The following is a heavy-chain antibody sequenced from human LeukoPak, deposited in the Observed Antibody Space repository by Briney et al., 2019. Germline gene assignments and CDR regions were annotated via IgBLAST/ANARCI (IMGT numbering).Heavy chain of an antibody. J-gene: IGHJ4*02. CDR3: ARAQRGRGYSGYDANFDY. D-gene: IGHD5-12*01. Sequence: PGGSLRLSCAASGFTFSSYGMHWVRQAPGKGLEWVAVISYDGSNKYYADSVKGRFTISRDNSKNTLYLQMNSLRAEDTAVYYCARAQRGRGYSGYDANFDYWGQGTLVTVSS. V-gene: IGHV3-30*03. CDR2: ISYDGSNK. CDR1: GFTFSSYG.